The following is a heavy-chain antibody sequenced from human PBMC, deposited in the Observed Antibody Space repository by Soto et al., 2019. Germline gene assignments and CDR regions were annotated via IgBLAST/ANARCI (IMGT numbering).Heavy chain of an antibody. D-gene: IGHD3-3*01. J-gene: IGHJ5*02. CDR3: ARLEWLSLAAWFDT. CDR1: GYSFTNYW. V-gene: IGHV5-51*01. CDR2: IYPDASDT. Sequence: GESLKISCKGSGYSFTNYWMGWVGQMPRKGLEWIGMIYPDASDTKFSSSFQGQVSFSADKSINTAYLQWSSLKASDTAIYYCARLEWLSLAAWFDTWGQGTLVTVSS.